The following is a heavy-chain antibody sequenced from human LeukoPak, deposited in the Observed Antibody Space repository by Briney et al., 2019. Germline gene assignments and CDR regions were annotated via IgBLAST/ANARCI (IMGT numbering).Heavy chain of an antibody. D-gene: IGHD5-24*01. Sequence: PGGSLRLSCAASGFTFSNYWMSWVRQAPGKGLEWVSSISTSGTYIYYADSVKGRFTISRDNAKNSLDLQMDSLRAEDTAVYYCARGRDGYNGDYWGQGTLVTVSS. CDR3: ARGRDGYNGDY. J-gene: IGHJ4*02. CDR2: ISTSGTYI. CDR1: GFTFSNYW. V-gene: IGHV3-21*01.